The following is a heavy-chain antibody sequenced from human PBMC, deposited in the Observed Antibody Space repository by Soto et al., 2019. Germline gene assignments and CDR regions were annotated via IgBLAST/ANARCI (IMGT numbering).Heavy chain of an antibody. V-gene: IGHV1-3*01. D-gene: IGHD1-7*01. CDR2: INAGNGNT. J-gene: IGHJ4*02. CDR3: ARGPDWNYGLGDY. Sequence: GAAVKVSCKASGDTFTSYAMHWVRQAPGQRLEWMGWINAGNGNTKYSQKFQGRVTITRDTSASTAYMELSSLRSGDTAVYYCARGPDWNYGLGDYWGQGTLVTVSS. CDR1: GDTFTSYA.